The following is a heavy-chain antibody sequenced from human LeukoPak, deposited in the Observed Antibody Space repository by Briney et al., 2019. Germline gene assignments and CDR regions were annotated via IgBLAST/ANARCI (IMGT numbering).Heavy chain of an antibody. CDR1: GGSISSYY. V-gene: IGHV4-59*08. CDR2: IYYSGST. D-gene: IGHD2-21*02. Sequence: SETLSLTCTVSGGSISSYYWSWIRQPPGKGLEWIGYIYYSGSTYYNPSLKSRVTMSVDTSKNHFSLKLSSVTTADTAVYYCARVAMDLVVVTATHFDYWGQGTLVTVSS. J-gene: IGHJ4*02. CDR3: ARVAMDLVVVTATHFDY.